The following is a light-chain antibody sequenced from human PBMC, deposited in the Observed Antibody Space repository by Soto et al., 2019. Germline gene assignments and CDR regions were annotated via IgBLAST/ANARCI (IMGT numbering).Light chain of an antibody. CDR3: CTYVSSNHFV. V-gene: IGLV2-8*01. Sequence: QSALTQPASASGSPGQSVTISCTGTSSDVGGYNYVSWYQQHPGKAPKLLIYEVSKRPSGVPDRFSGSKSGNTASLTVSGLQAEDEDDYYCCTYVSSNHFVFGTGTKLTVL. CDR1: SSDVGGYNY. CDR2: EVS. J-gene: IGLJ1*01.